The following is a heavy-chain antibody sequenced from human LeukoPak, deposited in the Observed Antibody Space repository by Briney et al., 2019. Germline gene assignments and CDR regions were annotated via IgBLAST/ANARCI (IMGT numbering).Heavy chain of an antibody. J-gene: IGHJ3*02. V-gene: IGHV3-20*04. CDR3: ARGPHDYGARGAFDI. D-gene: IGHD4-17*01. CDR2: INWNGGST. CDR1: GFTFDDYG. Sequence: GGSLRLSCAASGFTFDDYGMSWVRQAPGKGLEWVSGINWNGGSTGYADSVKGRFTISRDNAKNSLYLQMNSLRAEDTALYYCARGPHDYGARGAFDIWGQGTMVTVSS.